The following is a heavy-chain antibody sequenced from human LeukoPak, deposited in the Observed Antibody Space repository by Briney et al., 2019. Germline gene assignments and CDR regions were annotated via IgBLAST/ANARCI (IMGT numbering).Heavy chain of an antibody. CDR2: IYASGST. CDR1: AGSISSYY. Sequence: PSETLSLTCTVSAGSISSYYWSWIRQPPGKGLEWIGHIYASGSTNYNPSLKSRVTISVDKSKHPSSLKLSSVTAADTAVYYCAGVVTALVGYFDYWGQGTLVTVSS. CDR3: AGVVTALVGYFDY. V-gene: IGHV4-4*07. D-gene: IGHD2-21*02. J-gene: IGHJ4*02.